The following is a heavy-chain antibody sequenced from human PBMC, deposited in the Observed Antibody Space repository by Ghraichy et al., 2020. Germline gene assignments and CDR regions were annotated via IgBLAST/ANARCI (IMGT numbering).Heavy chain of an antibody. D-gene: IGHD2-2*01. Sequence: GALNISCAASGLTFSSYWMHWVRQAPGKGLVWVSRINSDGSSTSYADSVKGRFTISRDNAKNTLYLQMNSLRAEDTAVYYCATTPRYQNAAFDIWGQGTMSPVSA. CDR3: ATTPRYQNAAFDI. V-gene: IGHV3-74*01. CDR2: INSDGSST. J-gene: IGHJ3*02. CDR1: GLTFSSYW.